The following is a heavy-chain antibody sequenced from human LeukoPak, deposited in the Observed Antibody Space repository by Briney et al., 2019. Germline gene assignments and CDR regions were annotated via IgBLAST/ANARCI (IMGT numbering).Heavy chain of an antibody. CDR2: IIPIFGTA. CDR1: GGTFSSYA. J-gene: IGHJ4*02. CDR3: ARGPSYYYDSSGYSI. Sequence: GSSVKVSCKASGGTFSSYAISWVRQAPGQGLEWMGGIIPIFGTANYAQKSQGRVTITADESTSTAYMELSSLRSEDTAVYYCARGPSYYYDSSGYSIWGQGTLVTVSS. D-gene: IGHD3-22*01. V-gene: IGHV1-69*01.